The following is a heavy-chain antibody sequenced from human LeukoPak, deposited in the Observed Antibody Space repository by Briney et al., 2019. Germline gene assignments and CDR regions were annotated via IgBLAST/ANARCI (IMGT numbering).Heavy chain of an antibody. J-gene: IGHJ4*02. Sequence: GGSLRLSCAASGFTFDDYAMHWVRQVPGKGLEWVSGNSWNSGSMDYADSVKGRFTISRDNAKNSLYLQMNSLRPEDAALYYCAKDSGPNYYDSSGYFDYWGQGTLVTVSS. V-gene: IGHV3-9*01. CDR3: AKDSGPNYYDSSGYFDY. CDR1: GFTFDDYA. CDR2: NSWNSGSM. D-gene: IGHD3-22*01.